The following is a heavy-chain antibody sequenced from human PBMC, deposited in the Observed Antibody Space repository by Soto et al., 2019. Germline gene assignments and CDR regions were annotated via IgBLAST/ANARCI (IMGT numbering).Heavy chain of an antibody. D-gene: IGHD3-3*01. J-gene: IGHJ6*02. CDR3: AKDRYYEFWSGSPRCMDV. CDR1: GFTFSNYG. CDR2: ISYDGRTK. V-gene: IGHV3-30*18. Sequence: GGSLRLSCAASGFTFSNYGMHWVRQAPGKGLEWVAVISYDGRTKYYADSVKGRFTISRDNSKNTLYLQMTSLRAEDTAVYYCAKDRYYEFWSGSPRCMDVWGQGTTVTVSS.